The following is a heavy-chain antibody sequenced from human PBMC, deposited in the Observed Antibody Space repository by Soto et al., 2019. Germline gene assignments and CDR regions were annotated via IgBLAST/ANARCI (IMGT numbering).Heavy chain of an antibody. V-gene: IGHV3-23*04. CDR1: GFIFGDHV. Sequence: EVQLVESGGRLVQRGGSLRLSCSGSGFIFGDHVMDWVRQAPGKGLEWVAGISGSGNSPFFRDSVKGRFTISRDNSKNTVYLEMNNLRDEDSAMYFCARGTHSYRGSHELDAWGLGTLVNVAS. CDR3: ARGTHSYRGSHELDA. J-gene: IGHJ5*02. D-gene: IGHD1-26*01. CDR2: ISGSGNSP.